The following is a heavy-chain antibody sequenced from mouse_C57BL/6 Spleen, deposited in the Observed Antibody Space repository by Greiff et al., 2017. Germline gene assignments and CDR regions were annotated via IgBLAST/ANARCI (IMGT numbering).Heavy chain of an antibody. V-gene: IGHV1-69*01. D-gene: IGHD2-1*01. CDR1: GYTFTSYW. J-gene: IGHJ2*01. CDR3: ARKGSTMVYGIDY. Sequence: QVQLKQPGAELVMPGASVKLSCKASGYTFTSYWMHWVKQRPGQGLEWIGEIDPSDSYTNYNQKFKGKSTLTVDKSSSTAYMQLSSLTSEDSAVYYCARKGSTMVYGIDYWGQGTTLTVSS. CDR2: IDPSDSYT.